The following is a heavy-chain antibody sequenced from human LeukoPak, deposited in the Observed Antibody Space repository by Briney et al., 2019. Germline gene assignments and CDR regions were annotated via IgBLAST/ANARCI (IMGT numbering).Heavy chain of an antibody. J-gene: IGHJ4*02. CDR2: IYPGDSDT. Sequence: GESLKISCQGSGFTFTSYWIGWVRQMPGKGLEGMGIIYPGDSDTRYSPSFQGQVTISADKSTSTAYLQWSSLKASDTAMYYCARRYSSSWYVLGYWGQGTLVTVSS. CDR1: GFTFTSYW. V-gene: IGHV5-51*01. CDR3: ARRYSSSWYVLGY. D-gene: IGHD6-13*01.